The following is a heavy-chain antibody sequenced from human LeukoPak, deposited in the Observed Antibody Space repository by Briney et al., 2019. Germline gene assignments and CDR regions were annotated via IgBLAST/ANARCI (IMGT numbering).Heavy chain of an antibody. CDR3: ATTVAGTRNAFDI. Sequence: PGGSLRLSCAASGFTFNSYWLHWVRQAPGKGLVWVSRINSDGSSTSYADSVKGRFTISRDNAKNTLYLQMNSLRAEDTAVYYCATTVAGTRNAFDIWGQGTMVTVSS. J-gene: IGHJ3*02. V-gene: IGHV3-74*01. CDR1: GFTFNSYW. CDR2: INSDGSST. D-gene: IGHD6-19*01.